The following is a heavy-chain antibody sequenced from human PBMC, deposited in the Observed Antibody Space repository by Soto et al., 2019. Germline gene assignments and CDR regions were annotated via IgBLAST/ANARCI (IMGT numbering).Heavy chain of an antibody. Sequence: ASVKVSCKASGYTFTSYAMHCVRQAPGQGLEWMGWINAGNGNTKYSQKFQGRVTITRDTSAITAYMELSSLRSEDTAVYYCARGSRLYYYDSSGSTPNFDFWGQGTLVTVSS. CDR1: GYTFTSYA. V-gene: IGHV1-3*01. CDR2: INAGNGNT. CDR3: ARGSRLYYYDSSGSTPNFDF. J-gene: IGHJ4*02. D-gene: IGHD3-22*01.